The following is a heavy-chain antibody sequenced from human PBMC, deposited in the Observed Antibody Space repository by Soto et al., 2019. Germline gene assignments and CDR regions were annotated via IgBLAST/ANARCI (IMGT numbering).Heavy chain of an antibody. Sequence: GGSLRLSCAASGFTFSSYGMHGVRQAPGKGLEWVAVISYDGSNKYYADSVKGRFTISRDNSKNTLYLQMNSLRAEDTAVYYCAKETITGSPFDYWGQGTLVTVSS. V-gene: IGHV3-30*18. CDR1: GFTFSSYG. D-gene: IGHD3-10*01. CDR2: ISYDGSNK. CDR3: AKETITGSPFDY. J-gene: IGHJ4*02.